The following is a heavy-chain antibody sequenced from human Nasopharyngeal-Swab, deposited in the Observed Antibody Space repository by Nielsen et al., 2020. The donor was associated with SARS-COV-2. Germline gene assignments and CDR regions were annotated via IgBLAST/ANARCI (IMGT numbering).Heavy chain of an antibody. V-gene: IGHV3-9*01. D-gene: IGHD3-22*01. CDR2: ISWNSGSI. CDR1: GFTFSSYA. CDR3: AKGDYYEG. Sequence: SLKISCAASGFTFSSYAMHWVRQAPGKGLEWVSGISWNSGSIGYADSVKGRFTISRDNAKNSLYLQMNSLRAEDTALYYCAKGDYYEGWGQGTMVTVSS. J-gene: IGHJ3*01.